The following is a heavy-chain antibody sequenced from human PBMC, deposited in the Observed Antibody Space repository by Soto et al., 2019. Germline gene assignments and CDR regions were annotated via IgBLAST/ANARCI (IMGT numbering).Heavy chain of an antibody. J-gene: IGHJ5*02. CDR3: ARGTGGSRRFDP. Sequence: EVQLVETGGGLIQPGGSLRLSCEVSGFIVSNNYITWIRQAPGKGLEWVSIIYSGGATYYADSVKGRFTISRDNSKNTVDLQMNNLRAEDTAVYYCARGTGGSRRFDPWGQGTLVTVSS. V-gene: IGHV3-53*02. D-gene: IGHD3-16*01. CDR1: GFIVSNNY. CDR2: IYSGGAT.